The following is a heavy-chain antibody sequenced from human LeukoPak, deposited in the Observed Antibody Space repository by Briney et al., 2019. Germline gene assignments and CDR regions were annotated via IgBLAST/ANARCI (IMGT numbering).Heavy chain of an antibody. CDR2: IKQDGSEE. V-gene: IGHV3-7*01. Sequence: GGSLRLSCAASGFTFSSYWMSWVRQAPGKGLEWVANIKQDGSEEYYVDSVKGRFTISRDNAKNSLYLQMNSLRAEDTAVYYCARALGVEMATRSDYWGQGTLVTVSS. CDR3: ARALGVEMATRSDY. D-gene: IGHD5-24*01. J-gene: IGHJ4*02. CDR1: GFTFSSYW.